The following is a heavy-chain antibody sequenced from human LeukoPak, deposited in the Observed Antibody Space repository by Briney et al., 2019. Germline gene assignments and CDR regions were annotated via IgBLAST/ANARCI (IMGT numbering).Heavy chain of an antibody. CDR3: AKVIVVVPAARDAFDI. Sequence: GGSLRLSCAASGFTFSSYAVSWVRQAPGKGLEWVSAISGSGGSTYYADSVKGRFTISRDNSKNTLYLHMNSLRAEDTAVYYCAKVIVVVPAARDAFDIWGQGTMVTVSS. J-gene: IGHJ3*02. CDR1: GFTFSSYA. V-gene: IGHV3-23*01. D-gene: IGHD2-2*01. CDR2: ISGSGGST.